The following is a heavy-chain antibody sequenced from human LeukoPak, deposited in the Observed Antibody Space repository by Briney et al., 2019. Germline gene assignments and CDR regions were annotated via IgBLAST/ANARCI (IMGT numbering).Heavy chain of an antibody. CDR2: IYPVDSDT. Sequence: GESLKISCKGSGYSFTSYWIGWVRQMPGKGLEWMGIIYPVDSDTRYSPSFQGQVTISADKSISTAYLQWSSLKASDTAMYYCAGPDYYDSTGWAFDIWGQGTMVTVSS. V-gene: IGHV5-51*01. CDR3: AGPDYYDSTGWAFDI. J-gene: IGHJ3*02. D-gene: IGHD3-22*01. CDR1: GYSFTSYW.